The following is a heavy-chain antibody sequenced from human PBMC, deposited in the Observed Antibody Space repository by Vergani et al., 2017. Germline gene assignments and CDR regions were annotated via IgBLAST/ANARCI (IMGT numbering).Heavy chain of an antibody. CDR2: ISSSGSTI. CDR1: GFTFSDYY. J-gene: IGHJ5*02. V-gene: IGHV3-11*01. Sequence: QVQLVESGGGLVKPGGSLRLSCAASGFTFSDYYMSWIRQAPGKGLEWVSYISSSGSTIYYADSVKGRFTISRDNAKNSLYLQMNSLRAEDTAVYYCARDDSPSPDDDSSGYQNWFDPWGQGTLVTVSS. D-gene: IGHD3-22*01. CDR3: ARDDSPSPDDDSSGYQNWFDP.